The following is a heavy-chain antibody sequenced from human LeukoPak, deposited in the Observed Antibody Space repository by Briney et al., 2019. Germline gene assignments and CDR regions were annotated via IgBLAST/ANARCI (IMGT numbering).Heavy chain of an antibody. CDR2: ISSSSSYI. CDR3: ARRIVATKHFDY. Sequence: GGSLRLSCAASGFTFSSYSMNWVRQAPEKGLEWVSSISSSSSYIYYADSVKGRFTISRDNAKNSLYLQMNSLRAEDTAVYYCARRIVATKHFDYWGQGTLVTVSS. CDR1: GFTFSSYS. D-gene: IGHD5-12*01. V-gene: IGHV3-21*01. J-gene: IGHJ4*02.